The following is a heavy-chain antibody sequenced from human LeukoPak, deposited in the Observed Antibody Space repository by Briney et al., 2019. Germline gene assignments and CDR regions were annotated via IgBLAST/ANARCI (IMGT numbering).Heavy chain of an antibody. J-gene: IGHJ4*02. Sequence: GGSLRLSCAASGFSFKDYNMHWVPKAPGKGLKGVAVITYDGSNKYYTDSVKGRFTISRDNAKNSLYLQMNSPRAEDTAVYYCARVGSELSFDYWGQGTLVTVSS. D-gene: IGHD3-10*01. CDR3: ARVGSELSFDY. CDR1: GFSFKDYN. CDR2: ITYDGSNK. V-gene: IGHV3-30*03.